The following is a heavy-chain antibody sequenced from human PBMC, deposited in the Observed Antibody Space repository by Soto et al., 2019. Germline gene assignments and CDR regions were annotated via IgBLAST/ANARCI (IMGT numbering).Heavy chain of an antibody. CDR3: TTDRSSSLEWGFDS. Sequence: EAQLVESGGATVQPGWSLRLSCVGSGLIFDDFAMHWVRQSPGKGLEWVSGIIGNSGTVTYADSLRGRFTISRDNAENSLSLHMNNLRPEDTAFYFCTTDRSSSLEWGFDSWGQGTLVTVSS. D-gene: IGHD1-26*01. V-gene: IGHV3-9*01. CDR2: IIGNSGTV. J-gene: IGHJ4*02. CDR1: GLIFDDFA.